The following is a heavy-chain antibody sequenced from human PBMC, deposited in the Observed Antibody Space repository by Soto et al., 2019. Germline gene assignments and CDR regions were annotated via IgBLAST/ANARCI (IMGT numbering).Heavy chain of an antibody. J-gene: IGHJ4*02. CDR2: INPSGGST. D-gene: IGHD2-21*02. Sequence: ASVKVSCKASGYTFTSYYMHWVRQAPGQGLEWMGIINPSGGSTSYAQKFQGRVTMTRDTSTSTVYMELSSLRSEDTAVYYCARENIVVVTAPGGFDYWGQGTLVTSPQ. V-gene: IGHV1-46*01. CDR3: ARENIVVVTAPGGFDY. CDR1: GYTFTSYY.